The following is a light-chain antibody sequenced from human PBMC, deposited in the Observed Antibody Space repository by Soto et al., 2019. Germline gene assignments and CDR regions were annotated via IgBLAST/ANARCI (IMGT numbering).Light chain of an antibody. CDR3: MHGTPWPPP. CDR2: KVS. J-gene: IGKJ1*01. Sequence: DVVMTQSPLSLPVTLGQPASISCRSSQSLVYSDGNTYLNGFQQRPGQTQRRLIYKVSNRDSGVPGRFSGSGPGSDFTPKSSRVEAVDVGVYHCMHGTPWPPPVGQGTKVEIK. CDR1: QSLVYSDGNTY. V-gene: IGKV2-30*01.